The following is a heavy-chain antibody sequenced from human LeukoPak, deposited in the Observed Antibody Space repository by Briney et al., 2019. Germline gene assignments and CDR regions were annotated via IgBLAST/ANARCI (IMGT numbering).Heavy chain of an antibody. V-gene: IGHV3-7*03. CDR2: IKQDGSEK. CDR1: GFTFRSYW. J-gene: IGHJ6*02. Sequence: GGSLRLSCAASGFTFRSYWMSWVRQAPGEGLQWVANIKQDGSEKYYVGSVKGRFTVSRDNAKNSLYLQMNSLRTEDTAVYYCGRDMDVWGQGTTVTVSS. CDR3: GRDMDV.